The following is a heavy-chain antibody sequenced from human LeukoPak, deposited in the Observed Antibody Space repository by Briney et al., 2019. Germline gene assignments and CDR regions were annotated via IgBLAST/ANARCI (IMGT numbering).Heavy chain of an antibody. CDR2: ISGSGGST. Sequence: GGSLRLSCAASGFTFSSYAMSWVRQTPGKGLEWVSAISGSGGSTYYADSVKGRFTISRDNSKNTLYLQMNSLRAEDTAVYYCAKHSGSYLEALVYWGQGTLVTVSS. D-gene: IGHD1-26*01. CDR1: GFTFSSYA. J-gene: IGHJ4*02. CDR3: AKHSGSYLEALVY. V-gene: IGHV3-23*01.